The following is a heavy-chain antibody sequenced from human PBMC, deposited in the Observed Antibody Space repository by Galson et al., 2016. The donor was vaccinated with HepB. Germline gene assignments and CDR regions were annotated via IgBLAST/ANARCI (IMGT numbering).Heavy chain of an antibody. Sequence: SLRLSCAVSGFTFSTYGMHWVRKAPGKGLEWVAVIWYAGSRKYYGDSVKGRFTISRDDSKDMLYLQMNSLRADDTAVYYCARDSGKYGIDVWGQGTTVTVSS. V-gene: IGHV3-33*01. CDR1: GFTFSTYG. CDR3: ARDSGKYGIDV. CDR2: IWYAGSRK. J-gene: IGHJ6*02. D-gene: IGHD1-26*01.